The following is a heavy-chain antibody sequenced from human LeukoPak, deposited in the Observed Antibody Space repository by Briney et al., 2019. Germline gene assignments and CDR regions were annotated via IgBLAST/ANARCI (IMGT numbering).Heavy chain of an antibody. D-gene: IGHD6-19*01. CDR2: INDYGTTT. CDR3: VKDPSGWYSFDY. V-gene: IGHV3-64D*09. J-gene: IGHJ4*02. CDR1: GFTFSSCA. Sequence: GGSLILSCSASGFTFSSCAMHWVRQAPGMGLEYVSGINDYGTTTHYGDSVRGRVTISRDDSKNTVHLQMSSLRAEDTAVYYCVKDPSGWYSFDYWGQGTLVTVSS.